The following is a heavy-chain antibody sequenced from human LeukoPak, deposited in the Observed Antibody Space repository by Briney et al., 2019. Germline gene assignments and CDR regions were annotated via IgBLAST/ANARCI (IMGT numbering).Heavy chain of an antibody. D-gene: IGHD3-22*01. CDR2: INHSGST. CDR3: ARNRDSSGYYYPPNDAFDI. CDR1: GGSFSGYY. Sequence: SETLSLTCAVYGGSFSGYYWSWIRQPPGKGLEWIGEINHSGSTNYNPSLKSRVTISVDTSKNQFSLKLSSVTAADTAVYYCARNRDSSGYYYPPNDAFDIWGQGTMVTVSS. J-gene: IGHJ3*02. V-gene: IGHV4-34*01.